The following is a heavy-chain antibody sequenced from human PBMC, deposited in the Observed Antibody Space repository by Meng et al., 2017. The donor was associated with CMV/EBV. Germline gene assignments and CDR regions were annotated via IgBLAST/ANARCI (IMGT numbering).Heavy chain of an antibody. CDR1: GGSISSYY. Sequence: SETLSLTCTVSGGSISSYYWSWIRQPPGKGLGWIGYIYYSGSTNYNPSLKSRVTISVDTSKNQFSLKLSSVTAADTAVYYCARDWITIFDYYYGMDVWGQGTTVTVSS. D-gene: IGHD3-3*01. CDR3: ARDWITIFDYYYGMDV. CDR2: IYYSGST. J-gene: IGHJ6*02. V-gene: IGHV4-59*01.